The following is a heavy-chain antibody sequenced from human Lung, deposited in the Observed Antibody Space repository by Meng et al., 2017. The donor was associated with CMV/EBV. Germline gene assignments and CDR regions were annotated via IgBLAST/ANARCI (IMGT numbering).Heavy chain of an antibody. J-gene: IGHJ6*02. D-gene: IGHD2-21*01. V-gene: IGHV1-69*13. Sequence: SXXVSXXTSGGTFRSNAIAWVRQAPGQGPEWMGGINPMFGTPKYAQKFQGRVTINADESTSTVSLEVNSLRSEDTAVYYCARAAVVVLGGALGSMDVWGQGXPVTFSS. CDR1: GGTFRSNA. CDR2: INPMFGTP. CDR3: ARAAVVVLGGALGSMDV.